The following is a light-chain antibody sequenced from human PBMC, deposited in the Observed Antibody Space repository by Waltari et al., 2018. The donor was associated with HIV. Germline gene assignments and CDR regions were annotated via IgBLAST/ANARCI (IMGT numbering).Light chain of an antibody. V-gene: IGKV1-39*01. CDR3: HQSYGAPFT. CDR2: GAS. CDR1: QKINRY. Sequence: IQMTQSPSALSASVGDTVTITCRASQKINRYLNWYQKKVGEAPRLLVYGASSLQSGVPARFRGSGSGSEYKLTISNLQSEDFATYFCHQSYGAPFTFGPGSTV. J-gene: IGKJ3*01.